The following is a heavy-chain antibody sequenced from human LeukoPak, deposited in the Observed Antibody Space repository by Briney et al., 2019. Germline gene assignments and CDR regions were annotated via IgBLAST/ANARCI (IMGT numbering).Heavy chain of an antibody. J-gene: IGHJ4*02. CDR2: ISAYNGDT. CDR3: ARDNTGSYTGSDY. Sequence: ASVKVSCKASGYTFTYYGISWVRQAPGQGLEWMGWISAYNGDTNYAQKLQGRVTMTTDKSTSTVYMELRSLTSDDTAVYYCARDNTGSYTGSDYWGQGTLVTVSS. D-gene: IGHD1-26*01. CDR1: GYTFTYYG. V-gene: IGHV1-18*01.